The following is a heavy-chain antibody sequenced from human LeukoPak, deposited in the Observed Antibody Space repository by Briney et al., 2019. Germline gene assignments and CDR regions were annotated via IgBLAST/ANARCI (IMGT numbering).Heavy chain of an antibody. CDR1: GFTFSSYA. V-gene: IGHV3-23*01. J-gene: IGHJ4*02. D-gene: IGHD3-10*01. Sequence: GGSLRLSCAASGFTFSSYAMSWVRQAPGKGLEWVSAISGSGGSTYYADSVKGRFTISRDNSKNTLYLQMNSLRAEDTAVYYCARVPITMVRGVINPIDYWGQGTLVTVSS. CDR2: ISGSGGST. CDR3: ARVPITMVRGVINPIDY.